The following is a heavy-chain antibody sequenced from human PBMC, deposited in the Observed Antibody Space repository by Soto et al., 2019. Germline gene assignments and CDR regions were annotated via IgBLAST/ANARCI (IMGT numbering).Heavy chain of an antibody. CDR1: GGSISSSGYY. D-gene: IGHD3-16*02. CDR2: IYYSGST. Sequence: QLQLQESGPGLVKPSETLSLTCTVSGGSISSSGYYWGWIRQPPGKGLEWIGSIYYSGSTYDNPSLKSRVTMSVDTSNNQFSLKLSSVTAADTAVYYCARVITWVWGSYRKMGWFDPWGQGTLVTVSS. J-gene: IGHJ5*02. V-gene: IGHV4-39*01. CDR3: ARVITWVWGSYRKMGWFDP.